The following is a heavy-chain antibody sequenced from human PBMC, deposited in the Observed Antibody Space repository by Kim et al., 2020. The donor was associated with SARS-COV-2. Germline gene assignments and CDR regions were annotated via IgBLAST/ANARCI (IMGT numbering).Heavy chain of an antibody. CDR3: TTADRSILDY. V-gene: IGHV3-15*01. CDR2: IKINTAGGTT. J-gene: IGHJ4*02. CDR1: GFTFSNGW. D-gene: IGHD2-15*01. Sequence: GGSLRLSCAATGFTFSNGWMSWVRQAPGRGLEWVGRIKINTAGGTTDFAAPVKGRFTISRDDSKNTLYLLMNSLKTEDTALYYCTTADRSILDYLGQGTL.